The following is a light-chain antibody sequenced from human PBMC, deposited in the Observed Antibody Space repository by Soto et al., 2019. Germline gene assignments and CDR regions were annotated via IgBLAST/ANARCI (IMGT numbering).Light chain of an antibody. V-gene: IGKV3-20*01. CDR2: GAS. CDR1: QSVSSSY. Sequence: EIVLTQSRGTLSLSPGERATLSCRASQSVSSSYLAWYQQKPGQAPRLLIYGASSRATGIPDRFSGSGSGTDFTLTISRLEPEDFAVYYCQQYGSSRVAFGQGTKV. CDR3: QQYGSSRVA. J-gene: IGKJ1*01.